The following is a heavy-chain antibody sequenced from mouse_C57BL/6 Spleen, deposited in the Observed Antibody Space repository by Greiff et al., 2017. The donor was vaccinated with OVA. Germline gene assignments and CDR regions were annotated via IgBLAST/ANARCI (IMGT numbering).Heavy chain of an antibody. D-gene: IGHD6-5*01. CDR3: AREEAYYYFDY. V-gene: IGHV1-69*01. CDR2: IDPSDSYT. CDR1: GYTFTSYW. Sequence: VQLQQPGAELVMPGASVKLSCKASGYTFTSYWMHWVKQRPGQGLEWIGEIDPSDSYTNYNQKFKGKSTLTVDKSSSTAYMQLSSLTSEDSAVYYCAREEAYYYFDYWGQGTTLTVSS. J-gene: IGHJ2*01.